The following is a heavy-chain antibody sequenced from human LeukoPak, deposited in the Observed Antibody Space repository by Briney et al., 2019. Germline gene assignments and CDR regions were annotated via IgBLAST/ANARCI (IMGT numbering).Heavy chain of an antibody. CDR2: ISPYNGNT. V-gene: IGHV1-18*04. D-gene: IGHD1-26*01. Sequence: ASVKVSCKASGYTFTGYYMHWVRQAPGQGLEWLAWISPYNGNTKYAQKFQGRVTMTTDTSTSTAYMELRSLTSDDTAVYYCAREESIGRYQFLHDSWGQGTLVTASS. CDR1: GYTFTGYY. J-gene: IGHJ4*02. CDR3: AREESIGRYQFLHDS.